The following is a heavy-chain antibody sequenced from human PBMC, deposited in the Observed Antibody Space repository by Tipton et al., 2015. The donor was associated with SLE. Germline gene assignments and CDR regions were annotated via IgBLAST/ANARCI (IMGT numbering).Heavy chain of an antibody. CDR1: GFTFSSYW. CDR3: ARGKRHLSRLFQLNWFDA. CDR2: INSDGSST. J-gene: IGHJ5*02. V-gene: IGHV3-74*01. D-gene: IGHD5-24*01. Sequence: SLRLSCAASGFTFSSYWMHWVRQAPGKGLVWVSRINSDGSSTSYADSVKGRFTISRDNAKNTLYLQMNSLRAEDTAVFYCARGKRHLSRLFQLNWFDAWGQGTLVTASS.